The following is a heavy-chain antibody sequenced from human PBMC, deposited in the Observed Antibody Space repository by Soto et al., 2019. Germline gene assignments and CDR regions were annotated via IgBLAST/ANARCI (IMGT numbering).Heavy chain of an antibody. CDR1: GFTFSNSW. J-gene: IGHJ4*02. V-gene: IGHV3-21*01. CDR3: ARVVPYFDY. CDR2: INSNSSYI. Sequence: GGSLRLYCAASGFTFSNSWMHWVRQAPGEGLEWVSSINSNSSYIYYADSVKGRFTISRDNAKNSLYLQMNSLRAEDTAVYYCARVVPYFDYWGQGTLVTVSS.